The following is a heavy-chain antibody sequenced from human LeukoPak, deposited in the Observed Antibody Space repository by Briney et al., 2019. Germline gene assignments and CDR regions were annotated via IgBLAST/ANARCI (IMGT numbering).Heavy chain of an antibody. J-gene: IGHJ4*02. Sequence: PGGSLRLSCAASGFSFSNYWMHWVRQAPGKGLVCVSRIDEHGSATFYANSVKGRFTISRDIAKNTLYLQMNSLRAEDTAVYFCARDLVLGSGSYGHWGQGTLVTVSA. CDR2: IDEHGSAT. V-gene: IGHV3-74*01. D-gene: IGHD3-10*01. CDR1: GFSFSNYW. CDR3: ARDLVLGSGSYGH.